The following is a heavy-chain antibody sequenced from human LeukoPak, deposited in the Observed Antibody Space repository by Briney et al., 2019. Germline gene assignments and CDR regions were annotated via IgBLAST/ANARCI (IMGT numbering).Heavy chain of an antibody. CDR1: GFTFSNFA. D-gene: IGHD2/OR15-2a*01. V-gene: IGHV3-74*01. J-gene: IGHJ4*02. CDR2: VKGDVSTT. CDR3: ERAFSGPDS. Sequence: PGRSLRLSCAASGFTFSNFAMSWVRQAPGNGLVWVSRVKGDVSTTVYADSVKGRFTISRYTVKNTVYLQMSSLRVEDTGVYYCERAFSGPDSWGQGTLVTVSS.